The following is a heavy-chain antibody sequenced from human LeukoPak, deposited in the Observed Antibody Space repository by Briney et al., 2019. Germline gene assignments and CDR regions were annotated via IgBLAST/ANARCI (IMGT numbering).Heavy chain of an antibody. CDR2: LNPNTGKT. V-gene: IGHV1-8*03. CDR1: GYSFSTID. D-gene: IGHD7-27*01. Sequence: AAVKVSCKASGYSFSTIDINWVRQAPGQGLEWMGWLNPNTGKTGYAQKFQDRVTITGNSSISTVDMELSSLTSDDTAVYYCARGPLTGEHYHYYMDVWGKGTTVTVSS. CDR3: ARGPLTGEHYHYYMDV. J-gene: IGHJ6*03.